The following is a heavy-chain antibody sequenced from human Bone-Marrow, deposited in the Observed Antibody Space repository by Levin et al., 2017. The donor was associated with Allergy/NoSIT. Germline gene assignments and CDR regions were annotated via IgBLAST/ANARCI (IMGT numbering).Heavy chain of an antibody. CDR2: INPNSGGT. J-gene: IGHJ5*02. CDR1: GYTFTGYY. D-gene: IGHD2-2*01. Sequence: GESLKISCKASGYTFTGYYMHWVRQAPGQGLEWMGWINPNSGGTNYAQKFQGRVTMTRDTSISTAYMELSRLRSDDTAVYYCARSPVVPAEGNWFDPWGQGTLVTVSS. CDR3: ARSPVVPAEGNWFDP. V-gene: IGHV1-2*02.